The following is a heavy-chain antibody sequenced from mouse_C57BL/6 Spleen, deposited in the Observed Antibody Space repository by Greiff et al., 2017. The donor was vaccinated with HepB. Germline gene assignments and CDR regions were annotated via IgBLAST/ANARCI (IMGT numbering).Heavy chain of an antibody. CDR2: ISYDGSN. D-gene: IGHD1-1*01. Sequence: ESGPGLVEPSQSLSLTCSVTGYSITSGYYWNWIRQFPGNKLEWMGYISYDGSNNYNPSLKNRISITRDTSKNQFFLKLNSVTTEDTATYYCASLYGSSYQAWFAYWGQGTLVTVSA. CDR3: ASLYGSSYQAWFAY. CDR1: GYSITSGYY. V-gene: IGHV3-6*01. J-gene: IGHJ3*01.